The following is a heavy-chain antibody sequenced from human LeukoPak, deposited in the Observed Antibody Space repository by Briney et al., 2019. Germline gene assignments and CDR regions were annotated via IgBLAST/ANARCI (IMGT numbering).Heavy chain of an antibody. J-gene: IGHJ6*02. CDR3: ARTSRHYYGSGTNLTPWPAGMDV. D-gene: IGHD3-10*01. Sequence: SENLSLNCTVSGGSRSGFFWTWIRQPPGKELEWSGSIYYSGSSTKYNPSLKSRVTISVDTSKSQFSLRLNSATAADTAVYFCARTSRHYYGSGTNLTPWPAGMDVWGQGTTVTVSS. CDR1: GGSRSGFF. CDR2: IYYSGSST. V-gene: IGHV4-59*01.